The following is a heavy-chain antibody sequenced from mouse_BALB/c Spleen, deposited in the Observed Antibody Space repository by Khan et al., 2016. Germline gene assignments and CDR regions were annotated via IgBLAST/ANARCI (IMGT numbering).Heavy chain of an antibody. J-gene: IGHJ3*01. V-gene: IGHV14-3*02. CDR3: ARSPYDYDVGFVY. D-gene: IGHD2-4*01. CDR1: GFNIKDTY. Sequence: VQLQQSGAELVKPGASVKLSCTASGFNIKDTYMHWVKQRPEQGLEWIGRIDPANGNTNYDPKFQGKATITADTSSNTAYLQLSSLTSEDTAVYYCARSPYDYDVGFVYWGQGTLVTVSA. CDR2: IDPANGNT.